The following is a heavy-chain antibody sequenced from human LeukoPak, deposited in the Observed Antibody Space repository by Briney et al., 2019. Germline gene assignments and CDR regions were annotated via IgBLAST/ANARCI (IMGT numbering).Heavy chain of an antibody. CDR3: ARTISSWYSGIDY. CDR1: GYSFTGYW. V-gene: IGHV5-10-1*01. CDR2: IDPSDSHN. Sequence: GESLKISCKGSGYSFTGYWITWVRQMPGKGLEWMGSIDPSDSHNKNSPSFQGHVTISADKSISTAYLQWSSLKASDTAMYYCARTISSWYSGIDYWGQGTLVAVSS. J-gene: IGHJ4*02. D-gene: IGHD6-13*01.